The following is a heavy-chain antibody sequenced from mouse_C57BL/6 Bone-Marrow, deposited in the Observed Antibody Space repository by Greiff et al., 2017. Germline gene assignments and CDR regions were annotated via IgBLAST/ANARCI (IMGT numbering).Heavy chain of an antibody. CDR3: ARDLTYYGSSRYYFDY. CDR2: ISYDGSN. J-gene: IGHJ2*01. D-gene: IGHD1-1*01. V-gene: IGHV3-6*01. Sequence: VQLQQSGPGLVKPSQSLSLTCSVTGYSITSGYYWNWIRQFPGNKLEWMGYISYDGSNNYNPSLKNRISITRDTSKNQFFLKLNSVTTEDTATYYCARDLTYYGSSRYYFDYWGQGTTLTVSS. CDR1: GYSITSGYY.